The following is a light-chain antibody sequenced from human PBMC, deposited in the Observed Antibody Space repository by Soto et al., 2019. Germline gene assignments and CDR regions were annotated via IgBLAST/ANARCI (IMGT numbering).Light chain of an antibody. J-gene: IGLJ3*02. Sequence: SVLTQPPSVSGAPGQRVTISCTGSSSNIGAGYDVHWYQQLPGTAPKLLIYGNSNRPSGVPDRFSGSKSGTSASLAITGLQAEDAADYYCQSYDSSLSALFGGGTKVTVL. CDR2: GNS. CDR3: QSYDSSLSAL. V-gene: IGLV1-40*01. CDR1: SSNIGAGYD.